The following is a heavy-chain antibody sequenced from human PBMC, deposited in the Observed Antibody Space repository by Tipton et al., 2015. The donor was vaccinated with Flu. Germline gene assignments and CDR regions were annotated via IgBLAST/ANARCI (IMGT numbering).Heavy chain of an antibody. J-gene: IGHJ4*02. V-gene: IGHV4-59*03. CDR1: GGSISSYY. CDR2: IYYAGGI. D-gene: IGHD2-21*01. CDR3: AASPWGLHGDSYFEL. Sequence: TLSLTCTVSGGSISSYYWSWIRQSPGKGLEWIAYIYYAGGINYNPSLKSRATISVDTPRNQFSLKLSAVTAADTAVYYCAASPWGLHGDSYFELWGRGAL.